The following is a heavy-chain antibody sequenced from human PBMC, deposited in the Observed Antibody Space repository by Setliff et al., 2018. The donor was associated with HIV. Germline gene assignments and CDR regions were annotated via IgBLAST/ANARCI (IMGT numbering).Heavy chain of an antibody. CDR2: PSPSGTT. J-gene: IGHJ4*02. D-gene: IGHD4-17*01. CDR3: ASFFVTTVTNQDY. Sequence: SETLSLTCTVYGGSFSNYYTNWIRQPPGKGLEWIGEPSPSGTTRSNPSLQSRVTISLDTSTNQFSLKLTSVTAADTAMYYCASFFVTTVTNQDYWGQGTPVTVSS. CDR1: GGSFSNYY. V-gene: IGHV4-34*01.